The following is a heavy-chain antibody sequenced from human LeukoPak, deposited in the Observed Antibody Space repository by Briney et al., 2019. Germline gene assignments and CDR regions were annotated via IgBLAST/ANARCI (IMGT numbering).Heavy chain of an antibody. D-gene: IGHD3-10*01. CDR1: GGPFSGYY. CDR2: INHSGST. V-gene: IGHV4-34*01. Sequence: SETLSLTCAVYGGPFSGYYWSWIRQPPGKGLEWIGEINHSGSTNYNPSLKSRVTISVDTSKDQFSLKLSSVTAADTAVYYCARAVGSGMDVWGQGTTVTVSS. J-gene: IGHJ6*02. CDR3: ARAVGSGMDV.